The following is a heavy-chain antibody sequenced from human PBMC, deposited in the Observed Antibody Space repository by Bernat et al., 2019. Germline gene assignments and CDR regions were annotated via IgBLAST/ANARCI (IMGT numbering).Heavy chain of an antibody. CDR3: ARMVKMATIDY. CDR2: IFSSDEK. CDR1: GFSLSNARMG. J-gene: IGHJ4*02. V-gene: IGHV2-26*01. Sequence: QVTLKESGPVLVEPTETLTLTCTVSGFSLSNARMGVSWIRQPPGKALEWLAHIFSSDEKSYSTSLKSRLTISKDTSKSQVVLTMTNVDPVDTATYYCARMVKMATIDYWGQGTLVTVSS. D-gene: IGHD5-24*01.